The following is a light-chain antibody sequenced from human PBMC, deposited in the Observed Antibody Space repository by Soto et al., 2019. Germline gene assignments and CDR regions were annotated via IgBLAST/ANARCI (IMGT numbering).Light chain of an antibody. CDR3: QQYDNSPWT. CDR2: GAS. Sequence: EIVLTQSPGTLSLSPGERATLSCRASQSVSSSYLAWYQQKPGQAPRLLIYGASSRATGIPDRFSGSGSGTDFTLTISRLEPEDFAVYYCQQYDNSPWTLGQGTEVEIK. J-gene: IGKJ1*01. CDR1: QSVSSSY. V-gene: IGKV3-20*01.